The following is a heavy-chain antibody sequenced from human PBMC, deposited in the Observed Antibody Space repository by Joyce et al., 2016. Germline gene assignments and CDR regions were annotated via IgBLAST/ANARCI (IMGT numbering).Heavy chain of an antibody. CDR1: GGSMRSYY. CDR2: IHGSGST. D-gene: IGHD2-15*01. Sequence: QVQLQESGPGLVKPSETLSITCNVSGGSMRSYYWSWIRPPAGKGLEWIGRIHGSGSTDYSPSLKSGVTMSVDTSKNQLSLRLTYVSAADTAIYFFAREGFCDGGSCFFYWGQGILVTVSS. J-gene: IGHJ4*02. CDR3: AREGFCDGGSCFFY. V-gene: IGHV4-4*07.